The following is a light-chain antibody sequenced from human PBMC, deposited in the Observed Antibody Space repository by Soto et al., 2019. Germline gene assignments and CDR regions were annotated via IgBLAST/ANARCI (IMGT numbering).Light chain of an antibody. V-gene: IGLV2-8*01. Sequence: QPVLTKPPSASGSPGQSVTISCTGTNSDVGRYNFVAWYQQHPGQAPKVILYDVIKRPSGVPDRFSGSKSSNTASLTVSGLQAEDEGDYHCSSYAGSNTWVFGGGTKLTVL. J-gene: IGLJ3*02. CDR3: SSYAGSNTWV. CDR2: DVI. CDR1: NSDVGRYNF.